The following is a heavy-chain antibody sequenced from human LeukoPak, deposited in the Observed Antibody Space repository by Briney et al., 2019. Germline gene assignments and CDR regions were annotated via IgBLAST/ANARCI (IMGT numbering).Heavy chain of an antibody. D-gene: IGHD3-10*01. CDR2: INPDGSTT. Sequence: GGSLRLSCAASGFSISTYWIHWVRQAPGKGLVWVSRINPDGSTTYYADSVKGRITISRDNDKNTLYLQMNSLRAEDTAVYYCVRGVADSYGQFDNWGQGTLVTVSS. CDR3: VRGVADSYGQFDN. J-gene: IGHJ4*02. CDR1: GFSISTYW. V-gene: IGHV3-74*01.